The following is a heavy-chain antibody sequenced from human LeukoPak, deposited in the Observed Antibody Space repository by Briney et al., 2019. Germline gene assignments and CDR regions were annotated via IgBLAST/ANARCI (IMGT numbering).Heavy chain of an antibody. V-gene: IGHV1-2*02. CDR3: ATIPMVRGIIVDY. Sequence: ASVTVSCKASGYTFTGYYMHWVRQAPGQGLEWMGWINPNSGGTNYAQKFQGRVTMTRDTSISTAYMELSRLRSEDTAMYYCATIPMVRGIIVDYWGQGTLITVSS. D-gene: IGHD3-10*01. CDR1: GYTFTGYY. CDR2: INPNSGGT. J-gene: IGHJ4*02.